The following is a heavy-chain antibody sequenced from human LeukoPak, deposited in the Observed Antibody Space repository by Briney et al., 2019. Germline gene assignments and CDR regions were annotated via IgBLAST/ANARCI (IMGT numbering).Heavy chain of an antibody. J-gene: IGHJ4*02. CDR2: LYPGDSDI. V-gene: IGHV5-51*01. D-gene: IGHD5-24*01. Sequence: GESLKISCKAYGYSFFSNYWIAWVRQMPGKGLEWMGILYPGDSDIRYSPSFQGQVTISADSPISTAYLHWSSLKVSDTAMYYCARASRDGFNQIFDFWGQGTLVTVSS. CDR3: ARASRDGFNQIFDF. CDR1: GYSFFSNYW.